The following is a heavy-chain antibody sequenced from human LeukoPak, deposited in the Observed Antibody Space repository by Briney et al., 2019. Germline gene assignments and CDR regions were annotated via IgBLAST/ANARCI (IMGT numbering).Heavy chain of an antibody. CDR2: IYYSGST. Sequence: SETLFLTCTVPGGSISSYYWSWIRQPPGKGLEWIGYIYYSGSTNYNPSLKSRVAISVDTSKNQFSLKLSSVTAADTAVYYCARETSQKGAHYMDVWGKGTTVTISS. J-gene: IGHJ6*03. CDR3: ARETSQKGAHYMDV. V-gene: IGHV4-59*01. D-gene: IGHD3-16*01. CDR1: GGSISSYY.